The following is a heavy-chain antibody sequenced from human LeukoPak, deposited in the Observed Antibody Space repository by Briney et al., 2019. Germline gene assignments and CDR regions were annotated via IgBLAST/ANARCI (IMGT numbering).Heavy chain of an antibody. V-gene: IGHV1-18*01. CDR1: GYTFTSYG. D-gene: IGHD1-26*01. CDR2: ISAYNGNT. J-gene: IGHJ4*02. Sequence: RASVKVSCKASGYTFTSYGISWVRQAPGQGVEWMGWISAYNGNTNYAQTLQGRVTMTTDTSTSTAYMELRSLRSDDTAVYYCARCIVGATDFDYWGQGTLVTVSS. CDR3: ARCIVGATDFDY.